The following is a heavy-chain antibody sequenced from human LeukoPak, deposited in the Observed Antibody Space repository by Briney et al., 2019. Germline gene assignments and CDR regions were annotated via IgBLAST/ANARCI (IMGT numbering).Heavy chain of an antibody. CDR1: GASITSAVSY. D-gene: IGHD6-19*01. J-gene: IGHJ3*02. V-gene: IGHV4-31*03. CDR3: AIDSSGWGNDAFDI. Sequence: PSQTLYLNCTVSGASITSAVSYWSWIRQHPGQGLEWIRHIYYSGSTYYNPSLKIRVTIAEHTSKNQFSLKLSSVTAADTAVYYCAIDSSGWGNDAFDIWGQGTMGTASS. CDR2: IYYSGST.